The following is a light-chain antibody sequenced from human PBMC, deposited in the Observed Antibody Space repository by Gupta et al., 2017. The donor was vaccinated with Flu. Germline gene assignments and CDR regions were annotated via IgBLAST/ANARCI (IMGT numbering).Light chain of an antibody. Sequence: EVVLTQSPATLSLSLGYRATLSCRASQTISNYLAWYKHRHGQPPRLLLYDASNRAKGSIDNCSGSGVGTDANITIDISEPEDLEVYYCHQQDSSHPLFTFGQGTQVEIK. J-gene: IGKJ2*01. CDR2: DAS. CDR3: HQQDSSHPLFT. V-gene: IGKV3D-11*02. CDR1: QTISNY.